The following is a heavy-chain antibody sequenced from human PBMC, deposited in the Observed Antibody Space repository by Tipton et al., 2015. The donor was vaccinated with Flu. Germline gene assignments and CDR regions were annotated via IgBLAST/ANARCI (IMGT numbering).Heavy chain of an antibody. CDR1: GYTFTSNH. Sequence: QLVQSGAEVKKPGASVKVSCKTSGYTFTSNHMHWVRQAPGQGLEWMGIMNPRDETTTYAQGFQGRVSMTSDTSTSTVYMELSSLRSDDTAVYYCARDGGQYGDCGHWGQGTLVTVSS. V-gene: IGHV1-46*01. D-gene: IGHD4-17*01. CDR3: ARDGGQYGDCGH. J-gene: IGHJ4*02. CDR2: MNPRDETT.